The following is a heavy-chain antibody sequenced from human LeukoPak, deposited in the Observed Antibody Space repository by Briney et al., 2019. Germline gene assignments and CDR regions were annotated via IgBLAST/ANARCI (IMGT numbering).Heavy chain of an antibody. J-gene: IGHJ4*02. Sequence: ASVKVSCKASGYTFTGYYMHWVRQAPGQGLEWMGWINPNSGGTNYAQKFQGRATMTRDTSISTAYMELSRLRSDDTAVYYCARDRGPDSSGYENDYWGQGTLVTVSS. D-gene: IGHD3-22*01. CDR3: ARDRGPDSSGYENDY. CDR1: GYTFTGYY. V-gene: IGHV1-2*02. CDR2: INPNSGGT.